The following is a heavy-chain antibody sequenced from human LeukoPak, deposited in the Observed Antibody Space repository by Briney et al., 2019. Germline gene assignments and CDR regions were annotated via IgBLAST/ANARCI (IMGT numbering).Heavy chain of an antibody. CDR2: INPSGGST. CDR1: GYTFTGYY. J-gene: IGHJ4*02. V-gene: IGHV1-46*01. Sequence: ASVKVSCKTSGYTFTGYYMHWVRQAPGQGLEWMGIINPSGGSTSYAQKFQGRVTMTRDMSTSTVYMELSSLRSEDTAVYYCARDGFSLSHFDYWGQGTLVTVSS. CDR3: ARDGFSLSHFDY. D-gene: IGHD3-10*01.